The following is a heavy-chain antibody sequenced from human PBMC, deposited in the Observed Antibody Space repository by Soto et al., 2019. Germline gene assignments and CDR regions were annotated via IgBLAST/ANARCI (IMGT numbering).Heavy chain of an antibody. J-gene: IGHJ4*02. CDR3: TTAATTVTTIDY. V-gene: IGHV3-15*01. CDR2: IKRETDGGTT. Sequence: EVHLVESGGGLVKPGGSLRLSCAASGFTFTNAWMSWVRQAPGKGLEWVVRIKRETDGGTTDYAAPVKGRFTISRDDSRNTLYLQMNNLKTDDTALYYCTTAATTVTTIDYWGQGTLVTVSS. D-gene: IGHD4-17*01. CDR1: GFTFTNAW.